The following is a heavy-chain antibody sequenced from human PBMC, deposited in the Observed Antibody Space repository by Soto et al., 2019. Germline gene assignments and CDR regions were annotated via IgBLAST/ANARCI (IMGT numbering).Heavy chain of an antibody. V-gene: IGHV1-69*13. D-gene: IGHD1-26*01. CDR1: GGPFSSYA. J-gene: IGHJ4*02. CDR2: IIPVFGTA. Sequence: SVKVSCKASGGPFSSYAISWVRQAPGQGLEWMGGIIPVFGTANYAQKFQGRVTITADESTSTAYMELSSLRSEDTAVYYCARDLVGATGYWGQGTLVTVSS. CDR3: ARDLVGATGY.